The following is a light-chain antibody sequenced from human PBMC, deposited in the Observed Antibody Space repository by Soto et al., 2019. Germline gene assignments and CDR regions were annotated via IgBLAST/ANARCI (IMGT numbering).Light chain of an antibody. CDR1: QSVSSSY. V-gene: IGKV3-20*01. Sequence: EIVLTQSPGTLSLSPGERATLSCRASQSVSSSYLAWYQQKPGQAPRLLIYGASSRATGIPDRFSGSGSGTDFTLTIYRLEPEDFAVYYCQQYSTSLPWTFGQGTKVEI. CDR3: QQYSTSLPWT. CDR2: GAS. J-gene: IGKJ1*01.